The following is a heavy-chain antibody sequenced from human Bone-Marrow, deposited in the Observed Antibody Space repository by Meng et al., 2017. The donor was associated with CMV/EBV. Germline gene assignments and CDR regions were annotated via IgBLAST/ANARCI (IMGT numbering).Heavy chain of an antibody. Sequence: GGSLRLSCSASGFTFSNYAMSWVRQAPGKGLEWVSAISGSGRYIYYADSVKGRFTISRDNSKITLYLQMNSLRAEDTAVFYCAKDWEVGATNYYYGMDVWGQGTTVTVSS. CDR1: GFTFSNYA. D-gene: IGHD1-26*01. CDR2: ISGSGRYI. CDR3: AKDWEVGATNYYYGMDV. V-gene: IGHV3-23*01. J-gene: IGHJ6*02.